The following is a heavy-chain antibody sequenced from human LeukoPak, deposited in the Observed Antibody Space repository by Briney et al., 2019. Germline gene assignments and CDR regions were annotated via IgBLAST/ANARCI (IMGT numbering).Heavy chain of an antibody. D-gene: IGHD3-22*01. Sequence: PGGSLRLSCAASGSTFSSYWMSWVRQAPGKGLEWVANIKQDGSEKYYVDSVKGRFTISRDNAKNSLYLQMNSLRAEDTAVYYCARGGTSYDSSGYYRDYFDYWGQGTLVTVSS. CDR3: ARGGTSYDSSGYYRDYFDY. V-gene: IGHV3-7*01. CDR1: GSTFSSYW. CDR2: IKQDGSEK. J-gene: IGHJ4*02.